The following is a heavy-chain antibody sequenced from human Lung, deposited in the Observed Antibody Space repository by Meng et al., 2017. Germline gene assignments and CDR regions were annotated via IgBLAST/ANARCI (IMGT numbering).Heavy chain of an antibody. J-gene: IGHJ4*02. D-gene: IGHD6-19*01. V-gene: IGHV4-4*02. Sequence: QVRGPGLGEGSVTLSPTLALPGAADRGCNGWSWVRQPPGKGLEWIGEIYHSGSTNYNPSLKSRVTISVDKSKNQFSLKLSSVTAADTAVYYCARRGLWLDPQNFDYWGQGTLVTVSS. CDR2: IYHSGST. CDR1: GAADRGCNG. CDR3: ARRGLWLDPQNFDY.